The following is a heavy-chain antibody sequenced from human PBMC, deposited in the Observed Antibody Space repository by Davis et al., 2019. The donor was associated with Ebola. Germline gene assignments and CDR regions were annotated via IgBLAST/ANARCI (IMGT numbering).Heavy chain of an antibody. CDR1: GYTFTSYA. D-gene: IGHD3-16*01. J-gene: IGHJ6*03. CDR2: INAGNGNT. CDR3: ARGCEIKYYYYMDV. Sequence: ASVKVSCKASGYTFTSYAMHWVRQAPGQRLEWMGWINAGNGNTKYSQKFQGRVTITRDTSASTAYMELSSLRSEDTAVYYCARGCEIKYYYYMDVWGKGTTVTVSS. V-gene: IGHV1-3*01.